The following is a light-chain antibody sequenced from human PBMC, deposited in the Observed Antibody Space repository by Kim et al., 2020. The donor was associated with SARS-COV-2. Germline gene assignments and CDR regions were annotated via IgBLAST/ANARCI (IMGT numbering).Light chain of an antibody. J-gene: IGKJ5*01. CDR2: GAS. CDR3: QQYGSLPIT. V-gene: IGKV3-20*01. Sequence: SPGERATLSCRASQSVSSSSLAWYQQKPGQAPRLLIYGASSRATGIPDRFSGSGSGTDFTLTISRLEPEDFAVYYCQQYGSLPITFGQGTRLEIK. CDR1: QSVSSSS.